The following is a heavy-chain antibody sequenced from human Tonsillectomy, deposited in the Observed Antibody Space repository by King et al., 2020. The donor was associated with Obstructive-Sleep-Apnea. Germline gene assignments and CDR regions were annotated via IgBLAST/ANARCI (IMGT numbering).Heavy chain of an antibody. V-gene: IGHV5-51*01. D-gene: IGHD6-19*01. J-gene: IGHJ4*02. CDR1: GYPFTNYW. Sequence: QLVQSGAELKKPGESLKISCQGSGYPFTNYWIGWVRQMPGKGLDWMGNIYPGDSDTRYSPSFQGQLPISADKALITAYLQWSSLQASDTAIYYCARLGAVTDTGLNFDYWGQGTLVTVSS. CDR3: ARLGAVTDTGLNFDY. CDR2: IYPGDSDT.